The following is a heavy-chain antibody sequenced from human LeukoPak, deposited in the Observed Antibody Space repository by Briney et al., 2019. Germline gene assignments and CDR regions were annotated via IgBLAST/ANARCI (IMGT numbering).Heavy chain of an antibody. J-gene: IGHJ4*01. CDR1: GESVCSYDAA. CDR2: TYYRSKWYY. D-gene: IGHD5-24*01. CDR3: ARGNYHFDY. Sequence: SQTLSLTCAISGESVCSYDAAWFCIRQSPSRGLEWLGRTYYRSKWYYEYAESVKSRITINPDTSRNQFSLQLNSVTPEDTAVYYCARGNYHFDYWGHGTLVTVSA. V-gene: IGHV6-1*01.